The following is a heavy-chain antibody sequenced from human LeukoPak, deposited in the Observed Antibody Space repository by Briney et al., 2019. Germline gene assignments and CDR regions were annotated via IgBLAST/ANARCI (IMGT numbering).Heavy chain of an antibody. Sequence: GGSLRLSCAASGFTFSSYWMSWARQAPGKGLEWVANIKQDGSEKYYVDSVKGRFTISRDNAKNSLYLQMNSLRAEDTAVYYCARIFGVEPYYYYYYMDVWGKGTTVTVSS. D-gene: IGHD3-3*01. V-gene: IGHV3-7*01. CDR2: IKQDGSEK. J-gene: IGHJ6*03. CDR3: ARIFGVEPYYYYYYMDV. CDR1: GFTFSSYW.